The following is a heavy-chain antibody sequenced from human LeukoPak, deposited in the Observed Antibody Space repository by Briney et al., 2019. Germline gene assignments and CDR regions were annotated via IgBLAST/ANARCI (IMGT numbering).Heavy chain of an antibody. CDR1: GFTVSSNY. V-gene: IGHV3-66*01. J-gene: IGHJ4*02. CDR2: IYSGDST. Sequence: GGSLRLSCAASGFTVSSNYMSWVRQAPGKGLEWVSVIYSGDSTYYADSVKGRFTISRDNSKNTLYLQMNSLRAEDTAVYYCAKDSFLGLRYFDWLLPHWGQGTLVTVSS. D-gene: IGHD3-9*01. CDR3: AKDSFLGLRYFDWLLPH.